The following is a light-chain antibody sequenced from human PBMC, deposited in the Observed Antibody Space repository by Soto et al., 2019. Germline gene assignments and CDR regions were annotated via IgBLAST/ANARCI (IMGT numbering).Light chain of an antibody. Sequence: QPALTQPASLSGSPGQSITISCTGTISDVGGYNYVSWYQQHPGKAPKLMIYEVSNRPSGVSNRFSGSKSANTASLTISGLQAEDEADYFCSSYTSSNTSYVFGTGTKVTVL. CDR3: SSYTSSNTSYV. V-gene: IGLV2-14*01. CDR2: EVS. J-gene: IGLJ1*01. CDR1: ISDVGGYNY.